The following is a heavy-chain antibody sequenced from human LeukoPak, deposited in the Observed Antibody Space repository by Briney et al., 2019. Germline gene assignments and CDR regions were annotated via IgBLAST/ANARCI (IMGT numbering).Heavy chain of an antibody. V-gene: IGHV4-59*12. CDR3: ARGGYYDKEAFDI. Sequence: SNTLSLTGTVPGGSISSNYWSWIRQPPGKGLDWSGYIYYSGSTNYNPSLKSRVTISVDTSKNQSSLKLSSVTAADTAVYYCARGGYYDKEAFDIWGQGTMVTVSS. D-gene: IGHD3-22*01. J-gene: IGHJ3*02. CDR1: GGSISSNY. CDR2: IYYSGST.